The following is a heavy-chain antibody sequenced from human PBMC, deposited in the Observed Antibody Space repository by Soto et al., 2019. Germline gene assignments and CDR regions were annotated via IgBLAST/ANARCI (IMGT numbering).Heavy chain of an antibody. J-gene: IGHJ6*02. D-gene: IGHD3-3*01. Sequence: QVQLVESGGGVVQPGRSLRLSCAASGFTFSSYAMHWVRQAPGKGLEWVAVISYDGSNKYYADSVKGRFTISRDNSKNRXXLPMNRVRAGGTAVYYCGRESYYDFWSGPHYGMDVGGQGTTVTVSS. CDR2: ISYDGSNK. CDR1: GFTFSSYA. V-gene: IGHV3-30-3*01. CDR3: GRESYYDFWSGPHYGMDV.